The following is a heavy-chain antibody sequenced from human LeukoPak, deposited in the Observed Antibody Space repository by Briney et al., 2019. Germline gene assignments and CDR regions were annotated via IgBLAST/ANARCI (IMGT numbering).Heavy chain of an antibody. D-gene: IGHD2-15*01. Sequence: QPGGSLRLSCAASGFTFSSYWMHWVRQAPGKGLVWVSRINSDGSSTSYADSVKGRFTISRDNAKNSLYLQMNSLRAEDTAVYYCARLGYCSGGSCYSGVQFDYWGQGTLVTVFS. V-gene: IGHV3-74*01. CDR2: INSDGSST. J-gene: IGHJ4*02. CDR1: GFTFSSYW. CDR3: ARLGYCSGGSCYSGVQFDY.